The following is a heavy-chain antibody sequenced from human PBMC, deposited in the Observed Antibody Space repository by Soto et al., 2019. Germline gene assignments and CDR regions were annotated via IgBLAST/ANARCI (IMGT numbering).Heavy chain of an antibody. CDR2: ITGSGGGT. V-gene: IGHV3-23*01. CDR3: AKRPLTAAGFDY. D-gene: IGHD6-13*01. CDR1: GFTLSNYA. Sequence: GGSLRLSCAASGFTLSNYAMTWVRQAPGKGLEWVSVITGSGGGTYFVDSVKGRFTISRDNSKNTVYLQMNSLRAEDTAVYYCAKRPLTAAGFDYWGQGTLVTVSS. J-gene: IGHJ4*02.